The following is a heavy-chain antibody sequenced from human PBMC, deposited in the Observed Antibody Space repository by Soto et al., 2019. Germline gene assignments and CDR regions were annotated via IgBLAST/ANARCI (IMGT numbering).Heavy chain of an antibody. D-gene: IGHD3-10*01. J-gene: IGHJ4*02. CDR1: GFTVSTYY. CDR3: ARGRSASSDFDF. CDR2: VYSGGTT. Sequence: EVQLVESGGGLVQPGGSLRLSCAASGFTVSTYYMNWVRQAPGEGLEWVSVVYSGGTTYYADSVRGRFTISSDNSKSTLSLQMNSLRAEDTAVYYCARGRSASSDFDFWGQGTLVTVSS. V-gene: IGHV3-66*01.